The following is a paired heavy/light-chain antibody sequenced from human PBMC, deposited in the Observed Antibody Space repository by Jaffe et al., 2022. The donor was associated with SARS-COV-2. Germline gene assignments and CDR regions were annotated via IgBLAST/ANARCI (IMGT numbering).Heavy chain of an antibody. J-gene: IGHJ4*02. D-gene: IGHD3-9*01. V-gene: IGHV3-15*01. Sequence: EVQLVESGGGLVKPGGSLRLSCAASGFTFSNAWMSWVRQAPGKGLEWVGRIKSKTDGGTTDYAAPVKGRFTISRDDSKNTLYLQMNSLKTEDTAVYYCTTEEYYDILTGYYSPFDYWGQGTLVTVSS. CDR2: IKSKTDGGTT. CDR3: TTEEYYDILTGYYSPFDY. CDR1: GFTFSNAW.
Light chain of an antibody. J-gene: IGKJ1*01. CDR1: QGIRND. CDR2: AAS. CDR3: LQHNSYLGWWT. Sequence: DIQMTQSPSSLSASVGDRVTITCRASQGIRNDLGWYQQKPGKAPKRLIYAASSLQSGVPSRFSGSGSGTEFTLTISSLQPEDFATYYCLQHNSYLGWWTFGQGTKVEIK. V-gene: IGKV1-17*01.